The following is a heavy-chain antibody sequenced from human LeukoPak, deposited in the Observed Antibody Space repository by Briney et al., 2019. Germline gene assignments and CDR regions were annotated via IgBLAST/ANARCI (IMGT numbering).Heavy chain of an antibody. CDR3: ARLSRKFSGSLDY. D-gene: IGHD6-13*01. V-gene: IGHV3-48*03. CDR2: ISSSGTTI. J-gene: IGHJ4*02. CDR1: GFTLINFE. Sequence: GGSLMLFCAASGFTLINFEMTWVRQAPGKGLEWVSYISSSGTTIYNADSVTGRFTISRDNAKNSMYLLMNSLRAEDTAVYYCARLSRKFSGSLDYWGQGTLVTVSS.